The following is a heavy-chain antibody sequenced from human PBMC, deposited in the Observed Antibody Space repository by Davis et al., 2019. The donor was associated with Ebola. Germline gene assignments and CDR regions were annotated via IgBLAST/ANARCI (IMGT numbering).Heavy chain of an antibody. CDR3: ARAIQSYNWFDL. J-gene: IGHJ5*02. CDR1: GFTFSGYT. D-gene: IGHD5-18*01. V-gene: IGHV3-48*02. CDR2: ISPISSTI. Sequence: GESLKISCAASGFTFSGYTMNWIRQAPGQGLEWVSYISPISSTIYYADSVRGRFTVSRDNAKKSLYLQMNSLRDEDTAVYYCARAIQSYNWFDLWGQGTLVTVSS.